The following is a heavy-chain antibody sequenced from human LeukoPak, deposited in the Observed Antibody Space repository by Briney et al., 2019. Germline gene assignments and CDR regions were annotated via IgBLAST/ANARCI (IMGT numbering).Heavy chain of an antibody. CDR1: EFSFRDYY. D-gene: IGHD5-24*01. Sequence: GGPLRLSFAPPEFSFRDYYMHWVRQAPGKGLEWVSPISSSSTYIYYADSVKGRFTISRDNAGNSVYLQMHGLRAEDTAVYFCARGEHKATITGLDSWGQGTLVTVSS. CDR3: ARGEHKATITGLDS. CDR2: ISSSSTYI. J-gene: IGHJ4*02. V-gene: IGHV3-21*01.